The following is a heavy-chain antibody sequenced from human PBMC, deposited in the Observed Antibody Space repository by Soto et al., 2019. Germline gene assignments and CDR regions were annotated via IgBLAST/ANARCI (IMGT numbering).Heavy chain of an antibody. J-gene: IGHJ6*02. D-gene: IGHD3-10*01. CDR2: INSDGSRT. CDR1: GFTFSSYW. CDR3: ARRGSGSHYYYYYGMDV. Sequence: GGSLRLSCAASGFTFSSYWMHWVRQAPGKGLVWVSRINSDGSRTSYADSVKGRFTISRDNAKNTLYLQMNSLRAEDTAVYYCARRGSGSHYYYYYGMDVWGQGTTVTVSS. V-gene: IGHV3-74*01.